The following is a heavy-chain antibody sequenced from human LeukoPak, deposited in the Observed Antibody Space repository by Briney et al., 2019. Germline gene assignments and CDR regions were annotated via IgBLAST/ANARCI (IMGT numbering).Heavy chain of an antibody. CDR3: TRRGDY. CDR1: GGSISSKFYY. CDR2: VYYSGTT. Sequence: SETLSLTCTVSGGSISSKFYYWDWIRQPPGKGLEWIGSVYYSGTTHHNPSLKTRVTTSIDTSKNQFSLKLNSVTAADTAVYYCTRRGDYWGQGTLVTVSS. D-gene: IGHD3-16*01. J-gene: IGHJ4*02. V-gene: IGHV4-39*01.